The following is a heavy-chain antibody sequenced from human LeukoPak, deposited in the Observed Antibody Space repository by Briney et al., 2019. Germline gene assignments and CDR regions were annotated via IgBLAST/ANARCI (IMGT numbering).Heavy chain of an antibody. D-gene: IGHD6-19*01. J-gene: IGHJ4*02. CDR1: GFTFNGFA. V-gene: IGHV3-21*01. CDR2: VGISNSVT. CDR3: VRAGRRGWDFDY. Sequence: GGSLRLSCAASGFTFNGFAMSWVRQAPGKGLEWVAIVGISNSVTYYADSVKGRFAISRDNAKNSLYLEMNSLRAEDTAVYYCVRAGRRGWDFDYWGQGTLVTVSS.